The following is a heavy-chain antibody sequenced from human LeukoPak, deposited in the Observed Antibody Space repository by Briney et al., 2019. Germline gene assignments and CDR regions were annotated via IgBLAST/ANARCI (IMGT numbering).Heavy chain of an antibody. CDR2: ISYDGSNK. Sequence: PGRSLRLSCAASGFTFSSYAMHWVRQAPGKGLEWVAVISYDGSNKYYADSVKGRFTISRDNSKNTLYLQMNILRAEDTAVYYCARGSWRSPFDYWGQGVLVTVSS. V-gene: IGHV3-30*04. CDR1: GFTFSSYA. D-gene: IGHD6-19*01. J-gene: IGHJ4*02. CDR3: ARGSWRSPFDY.